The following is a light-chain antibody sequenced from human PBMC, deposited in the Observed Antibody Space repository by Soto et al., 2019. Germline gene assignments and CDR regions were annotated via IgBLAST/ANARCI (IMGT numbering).Light chain of an antibody. CDR2: DAS. CDR3: QQYHNYPVT. Sequence: DIQMTQSPSSLSASVGDSVTITCRASQEISNHLAWFQQTPGKPPKSLIYDASSLQSGVPSKFSGSGSGTDFTLTISSLQPEDVATYYCQQYHNYPVTFGGGTKVEIK. J-gene: IGKJ4*02. V-gene: IGKV1-16*02. CDR1: QEISNH.